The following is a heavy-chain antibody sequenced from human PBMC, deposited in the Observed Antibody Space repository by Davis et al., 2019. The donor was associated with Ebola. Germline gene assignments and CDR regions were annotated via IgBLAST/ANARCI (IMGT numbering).Heavy chain of an antibody. V-gene: IGHV1-2*02. CDR3: VGLETGDDAFDI. J-gene: IGHJ3*02. CDR1: GYTFTGYY. CDR2: INPNSGGT. Sequence: ASVKVSCKASGYTFTGYYMHWVRQAPGQGLEWMGWINPNSGGTNYAQKFQGRVTMTRDTSISTAYMELSRLRSDDTAVYYCVGLETGDDAFDIWGQGTMVTVSS. D-gene: IGHD2-8*02.